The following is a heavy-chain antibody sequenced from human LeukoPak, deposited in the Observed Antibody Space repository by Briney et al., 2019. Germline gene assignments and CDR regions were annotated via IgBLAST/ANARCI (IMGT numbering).Heavy chain of an antibody. CDR2: IDISGST. CDR3: ARGKLELTILDY. Sequence: SQTLSLTCTVSSGSISSGRYYWSWIRQPAGKGLEWIGRIDISGSTYYNPSLKSRVTISVDTSKNQFSLKLNSVTAADTAVYYCARGKLELTILDYWGQGTLVTVSS. D-gene: IGHD1-7*01. V-gene: IGHV4-61*02. J-gene: IGHJ4*02. CDR1: SGSISSGRYY.